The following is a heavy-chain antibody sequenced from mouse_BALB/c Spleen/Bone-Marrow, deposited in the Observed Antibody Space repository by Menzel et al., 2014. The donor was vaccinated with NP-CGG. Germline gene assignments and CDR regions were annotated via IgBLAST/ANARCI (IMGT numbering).Heavy chain of an antibody. V-gene: IGHV2-9-2*01. CDR1: GFSSISYD. CDR3: VRDRDGYSY. CDR2: IWTGGGT. J-gene: IGHJ3*01. Sequence: VQVVESGPGLVAPSQSLSITCTVSGFSSISYDISWIRQSPGKGLEWLGVIWTGGGTNYNSAFMSRLSISKDNSKSQVFLKMNSLQTDDTAIYYCVRDRDGYSYRGQGTLVTVSA. D-gene: IGHD2-3*01.